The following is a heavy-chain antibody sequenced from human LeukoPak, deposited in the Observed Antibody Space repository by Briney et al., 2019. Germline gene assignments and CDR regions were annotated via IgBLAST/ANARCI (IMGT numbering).Heavy chain of an antibody. CDR1: GFTFSSYA. Sequence: GGSLRLSCAASGFTFSSYAMSWVRQAPGKGLEWVSAISGSGGSTYYADSVKGRFTISRDNSKNTLYLQMNSLRAEDTAVYYCAKNRAIYGSGSYYFDYWGQGTLVTVSS. D-gene: IGHD3-10*01. CDR3: AKNRAIYGSGSYYFDY. V-gene: IGHV3-23*01. J-gene: IGHJ4*02. CDR2: ISGSGGST.